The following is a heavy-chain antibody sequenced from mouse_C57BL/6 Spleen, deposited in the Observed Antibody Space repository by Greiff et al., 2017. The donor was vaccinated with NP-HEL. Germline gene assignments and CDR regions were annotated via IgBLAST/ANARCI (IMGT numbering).Heavy chain of an antibody. Sequence: VQLQQSGAELVRPGASVKLSCTASGFNIKDDYMHWVKQRPEQGLEWIGWIDPENGDTEYASKFQGKATITADTSSNTAYLQLSSLTSEDTAVYYCTTNYDYDAMDYWGQGTSVTVSS. CDR2: IDPENGDT. V-gene: IGHV14-4*01. CDR1: GFNIKDDY. J-gene: IGHJ4*01. D-gene: IGHD1-1*02. CDR3: TTNYDYDAMDY.